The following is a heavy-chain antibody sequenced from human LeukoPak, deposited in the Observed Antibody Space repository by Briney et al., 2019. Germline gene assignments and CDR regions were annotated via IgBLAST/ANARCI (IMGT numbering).Heavy chain of an antibody. V-gene: IGHV1-2*02. D-gene: IGHD2-15*01. CDR3: AREGNGLLSKDLDY. Sequence: ASVKDSCKGSGYTFTHYYLHWVRQAPGQGLEWVGYINPRDGGASSPPNFRGRVTMTTDASSSTVYMELSRLTSDDTAIYYCAREGNGLLSKDLDYWGQGTLVTVSS. CDR2: INPRDGGA. J-gene: IGHJ4*02. CDR1: GYTFTHYY.